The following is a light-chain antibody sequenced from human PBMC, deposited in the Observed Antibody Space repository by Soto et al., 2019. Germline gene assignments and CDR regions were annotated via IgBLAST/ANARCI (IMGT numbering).Light chain of an antibody. CDR2: GAS. J-gene: IGKJ1*01. Sequence: EIVLTQSPATLSLSPGERATLSCRASQSIRNNLAWYQQRPGQTPTLLIYGASTRAPGVPANFRGSGSGTDFTLSISSLEPEDFAVYYCQQRTDRPPWTFGQGTKVDI. CDR3: QQRTDRPPWT. CDR1: QSIRNN. V-gene: IGKV3-11*01.